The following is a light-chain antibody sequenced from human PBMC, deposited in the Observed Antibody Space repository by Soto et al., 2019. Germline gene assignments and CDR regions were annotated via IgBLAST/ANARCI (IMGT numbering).Light chain of an antibody. CDR3: QQYVNSPGT. CDR1: QIVNSDY. J-gene: IGKJ1*01. CDR2: GAS. Sequence: EIVLTQSPGTLSLSPGERATLSCGASQIVNSDYFAWFQLKPGQAPRLLIYGASRRATGNPDRFSGSGSGTDFTLTINRLEPEDFAMYYCQQYVNSPGTFGQVSRIEIK. V-gene: IGKV3-20*01.